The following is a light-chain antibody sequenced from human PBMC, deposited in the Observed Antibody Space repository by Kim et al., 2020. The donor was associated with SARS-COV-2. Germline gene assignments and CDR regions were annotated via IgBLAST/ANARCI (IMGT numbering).Light chain of an antibody. CDR3: SSYTSSSTGV. J-gene: IGLJ3*02. CDR2: EVS. V-gene: IGLV2-18*02. Sequence: GHSVPISCTGTSSDVGSYNRVSWYQQPPGTAPKLMIYEVSNRPSGVPDRFSGSKSGNTASLTISGLQAEDEADYYCSSYTSSSTGVFGGGTQLTVL. CDR1: SSDVGSYNR.